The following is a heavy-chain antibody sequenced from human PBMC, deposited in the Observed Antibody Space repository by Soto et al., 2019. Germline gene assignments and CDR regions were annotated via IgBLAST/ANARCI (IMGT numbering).Heavy chain of an antibody. CDR2: INHSGST. J-gene: IGHJ6*03. CDR3: ARGLAGVSYYYYYMDV. CDR1: GGSFSGYY. D-gene: IGHD6-19*01. Sequence: SETLSLTCAVYGGSFSGYYWSWIRQPPGKGLEWIGEINHSGSTNYNPSLKSRVTISVDTSKNQFSLKLSSVTAADTAVYYCARGLAGVSYYYYYMDVWGKGTTVTVSS. V-gene: IGHV4-34*01.